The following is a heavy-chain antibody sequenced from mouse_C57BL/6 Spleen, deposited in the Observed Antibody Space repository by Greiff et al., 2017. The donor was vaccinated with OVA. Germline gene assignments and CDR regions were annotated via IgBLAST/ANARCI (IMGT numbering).Heavy chain of an antibody. J-gene: IGHJ4*01. D-gene: IGHD1-1*01. CDR2: ISYDGSN. CDR3: ANYYGSSYIAMDY. V-gene: IGHV3-6*01. Sequence: EVKLMESGPGLVKPSQSLSLTCSVTGYSITSGYYWNWIRQFPGNKLEWMGYISYDGSNNYNPSLKNRISITRDTSKNQFFLKLNSVTTEDTATYYCANYYGSSYIAMDYWGQGTSVTVSS. CDR1: GYSITSGYY.